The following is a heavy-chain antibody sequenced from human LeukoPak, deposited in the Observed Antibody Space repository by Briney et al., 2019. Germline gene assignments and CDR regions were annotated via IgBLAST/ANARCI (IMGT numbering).Heavy chain of an antibody. D-gene: IGHD3-22*01. CDR1: GFTFSSYA. CDR2: ISYDGSNK. J-gene: IGHJ3*01. V-gene: IGHV3-30*04. Sequence: GGSLRLSCAASGFTFSSYAMHWVRQAPGKGLEWVAVISYDGSNKYYADSVKGRFTISRDNSKNTLYLQMSSLRAEDTAVYYCARDTSYYYDSSGYILWGQGTMVTVSS. CDR3: ARDTSYYYDSSGYIL.